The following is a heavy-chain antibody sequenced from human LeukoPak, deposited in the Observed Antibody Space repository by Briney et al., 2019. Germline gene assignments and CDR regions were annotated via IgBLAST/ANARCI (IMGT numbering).Heavy chain of an antibody. CDR2: ISGSGGST. CDR3: ANGKRGSYYYFDY. CDR1: GFTFSSYA. D-gene: IGHD1-26*01. J-gene: IGHJ4*02. Sequence: GGSLRLSCAASGFTFSSYAMSWVRQAPGKGLEWVSAISGSGGSTYYADSVKGRFTISRDNSKNTLYLQMNSLRAEDTAVYYCANGKRGSYYYFDYWGQGTLVTVSS. V-gene: IGHV3-23*01.